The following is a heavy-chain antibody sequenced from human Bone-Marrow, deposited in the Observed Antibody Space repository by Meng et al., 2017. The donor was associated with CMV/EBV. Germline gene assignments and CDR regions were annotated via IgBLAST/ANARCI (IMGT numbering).Heavy chain of an antibody. J-gene: IGHJ3*01. CDR1: GGSISSSSYY. CDR3: ARMRGAGPGGYFDL. Sequence: GGSLRLSCTVSGGSISSSSYYWGWIRQPPGKGLEWVSYISRTYNTGYIQSVKGRFTISRDNAKESLFLQMGSLRAEDAAVYYCARMRGAGPGGYFDLWGQG. V-gene: IGHV3-11*01. CDR2: ISRTYNTG. D-gene: IGHD3-10*01.